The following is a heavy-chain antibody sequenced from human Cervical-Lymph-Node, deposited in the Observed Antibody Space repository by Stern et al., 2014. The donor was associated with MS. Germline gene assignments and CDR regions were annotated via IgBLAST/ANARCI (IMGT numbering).Heavy chain of an antibody. J-gene: IGHJ4*02. CDR2: LNHRGTS. CDR3: ARIPYYFVGFDY. D-gene: IGHD2/OR15-2a*01. CDR1: GGPFVGYY. Sequence: QVQLQQWGAGLLKPSETLSLTCGISGGPFVGYYWTWVRQAPGKGLEWIGGLNHRGTSHYNPSLKSRVPLSGATSRNQFSLTLTSVTAADTAVYYCARIPYYFVGFDYWGQGTLVTVSS. V-gene: IGHV4-34*01.